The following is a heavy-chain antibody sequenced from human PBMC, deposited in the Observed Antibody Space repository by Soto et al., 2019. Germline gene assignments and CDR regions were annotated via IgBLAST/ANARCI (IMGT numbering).Heavy chain of an antibody. Sequence: SETLSLTCTVSGGSISSSSYYWGWIRQPPGKGLEWIGSIYYSGSTYYNPSLKSRVTISVDTSKNQFSLKLSSVTAADTAVYYCARPFGVATLPDAFDIWGQGTMVTVSS. CDR2: IYYSGST. J-gene: IGHJ3*02. V-gene: IGHV4-39*01. CDR3: ARPFGVATLPDAFDI. CDR1: GGSISSSSYY. D-gene: IGHD3-3*01.